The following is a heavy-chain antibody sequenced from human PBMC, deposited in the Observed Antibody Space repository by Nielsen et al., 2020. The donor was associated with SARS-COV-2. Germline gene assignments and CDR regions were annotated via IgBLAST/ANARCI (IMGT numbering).Heavy chain of an antibody. Sequence: ASVKVSCKASGGTFSSYAISWVRQAPGQGLEWMGRINPNSGGTNYAQKFQGRVTMTRDTSISTAYMELSRLRSDDTAVYYCARGHYDYVWGSYRYTNWFDPWGQGTLVTVSS. CDR1: GGTFSSYA. J-gene: IGHJ5*02. CDR2: INPNSGGT. CDR3: ARGHYDYVWGSYRYTNWFDP. V-gene: IGHV1-2*06. D-gene: IGHD3-16*02.